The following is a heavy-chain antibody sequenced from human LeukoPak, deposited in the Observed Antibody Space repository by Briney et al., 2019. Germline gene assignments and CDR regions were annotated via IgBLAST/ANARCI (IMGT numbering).Heavy chain of an antibody. D-gene: IGHD1-26*01. CDR1: GGSISGTNW. CDR2: VSLAGQT. Sequence: SETLSLTCGVSGGSISGTNWGSWGRQPPGQGLEWIGEVSLAGQTNYNPSLNGRVTMSLDKSSNQLSLHLTSVTAADTATYFCSRESGPFCPFGYWGQGTLVIVSS. CDR3: SRESGPFCPFGY. J-gene: IGHJ4*02. V-gene: IGHV4/OR15-8*02.